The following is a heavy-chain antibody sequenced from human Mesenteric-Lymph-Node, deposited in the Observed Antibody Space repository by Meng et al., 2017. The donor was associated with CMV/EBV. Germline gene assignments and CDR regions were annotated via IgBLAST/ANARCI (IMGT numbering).Heavy chain of an antibody. CDR2: ISSSGSTI. J-gene: IGHJ4*02. Sequence: GGSLRLSCAASGFTFSSYEMNWVRQAPGKGLEWVSYISSSGSTIYYADSVKGRFTISRDNAKNSLYLQMNSLRAEDTAVYYCARAFWYCSSTSCSQGFDYWGQGTLVTVSS. D-gene: IGHD2-2*01. CDR1: GFTFSSYE. V-gene: IGHV3-48*03. CDR3: ARAFWYCSSTSCSQGFDY.